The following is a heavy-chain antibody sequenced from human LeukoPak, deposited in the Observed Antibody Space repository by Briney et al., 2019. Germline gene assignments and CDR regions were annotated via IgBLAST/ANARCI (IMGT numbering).Heavy chain of an antibody. CDR2: ISSSGSTI. J-gene: IGHJ4*02. CDR3: ARGRPLGYCSGGSCYYY. Sequence: PGGSLRLSCAASGSTFSSYEMNWVRQAPGKGLEWVSYISSSGSTIYYADSVKGRFTISRDNAKNSLYLQMNSLRAEDTAVYYCARGRPLGYCSGGSCYYYWGQGTLVTVSS. V-gene: IGHV3-48*03. CDR1: GSTFSSYE. D-gene: IGHD2-15*01.